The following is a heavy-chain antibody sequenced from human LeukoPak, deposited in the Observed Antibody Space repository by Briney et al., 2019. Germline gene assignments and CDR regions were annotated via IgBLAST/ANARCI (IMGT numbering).Heavy chain of an antibody. CDR1: GFTFSSYS. D-gene: IGHD2-2*01. V-gene: IGHV3-21*01. J-gene: IGHJ6*02. Sequence: GGSLRLSCAASGFTFSSYSMNWVRQAPGKGLEWVSSISSSSSYIYYADSVKGRFTISRDNAKNSLYLQMNSLRAEDTAVYYCARDHEYCSSTSCAPYYYYGMDVWGQGTTVTVSS. CDR3: ARDHEYCSSTSCAPYYYYGMDV. CDR2: ISSSSSYI.